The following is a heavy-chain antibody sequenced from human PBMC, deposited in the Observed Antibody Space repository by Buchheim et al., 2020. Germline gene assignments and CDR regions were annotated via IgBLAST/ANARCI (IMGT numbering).Heavy chain of an antibody. V-gene: IGHV3-30*18. CDR3: TKEPLVNTGYYYPH. CDR2: ISYDGSVD. Sequence: QVQLVESGGGVVQPGRSLRLSCAASGFIFSNFGMHWVRRAPGKGLEWVAVISYDGSVDYYAASVKGRFTISRDNFKNTMWLQMNSLRPEDTAVYYCTKEPLVNTGYYYPHWGQGTL. CDR1: GFIFSNFG. D-gene: IGHD2/OR15-2a*01. J-gene: IGHJ4*02.